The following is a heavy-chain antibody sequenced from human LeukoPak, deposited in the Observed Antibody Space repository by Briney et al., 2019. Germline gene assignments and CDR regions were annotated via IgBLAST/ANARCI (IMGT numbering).Heavy chain of an antibody. Sequence: GGSLRLSCAASGFTFSSYWMSWVRQAPGKGLEWVANIKQDGSEKYYVDSVKGRFTISRDNAKNSLYLQMNSLRAEDTAVYYCAKDAAPYAEYFQHWGQGTLVTVSS. D-gene: IGHD2-15*01. V-gene: IGHV3-7*01. CDR2: IKQDGSEK. J-gene: IGHJ1*01. CDR1: GFTFSSYW. CDR3: AKDAAPYAEYFQH.